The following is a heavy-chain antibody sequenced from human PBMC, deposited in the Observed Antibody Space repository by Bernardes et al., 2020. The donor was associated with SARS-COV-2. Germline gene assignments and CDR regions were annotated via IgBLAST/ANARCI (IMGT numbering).Heavy chain of an antibody. V-gene: IGHV5-51*01. J-gene: IGHJ4*02. D-gene: IGHD6-19*01. CDR2: IYPGDSDT. Sequence: GESLKISCEASGYSFTYYWIGWVRQMPGKGLEWMAIIYPGDSDTRYSPSFRGQVTISADKSITTAYLQWSSLRASDTAMYYCARATALSSGLSPDPYHFDYWGQGTLVTVSS. CDR1: GYSFTYYW. CDR3: ARATALSSGLSPDPYHFDY.